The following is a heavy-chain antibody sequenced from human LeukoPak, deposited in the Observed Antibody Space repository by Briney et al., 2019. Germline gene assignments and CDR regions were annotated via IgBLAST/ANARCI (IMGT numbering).Heavy chain of an antibody. V-gene: IGHV3-7*01. D-gene: IGHD3-3*01. CDR1: GFTFSSYW. J-gene: IGHJ3*02. CDR2: IKQDGSEK. Sequence: VGSLRLSCAASGFTFSSYWMSWVRQAPGKGLEWVANIKQDGSEKYYVDSVKGRFTISRDNAKNSLYLQMNSLRAEDTAVYYCAREGYDFWSGYYTRDPFDIWGQGTMVTVSS. CDR3: AREGYDFWSGYYTRDPFDI.